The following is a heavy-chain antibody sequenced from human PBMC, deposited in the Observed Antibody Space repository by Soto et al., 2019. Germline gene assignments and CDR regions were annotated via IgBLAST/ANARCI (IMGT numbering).Heavy chain of an antibody. CDR2: IWYDGIRK. CDR1: GFSLSGYG. V-gene: IGHV3-33*01. D-gene: IGHD5-18*01. J-gene: IGHJ5*02. Sequence: GGSLRLSCEVSGFSLSGYGIHWVRQARGKGLEWVAVIWYDGIRKNYGDSVRGRFTVSRDSSKNMVYLQMDSLKVEDTALYYCARDVDTTSHFNRFDPWGQGVMVTVSS. CDR3: ARDVDTTSHFNRFDP.